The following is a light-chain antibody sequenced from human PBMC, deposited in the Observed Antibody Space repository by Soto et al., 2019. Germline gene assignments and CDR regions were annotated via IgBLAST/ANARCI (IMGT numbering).Light chain of an antibody. J-gene: IGLJ3*02. CDR2: EVS. CDR1: SSDVGGYNY. V-gene: IGLV2-8*01. CDR3: SSYAGTFWV. Sequence: QSVLTQPPSASGSPGQSVTISCTGTSSDVGGYNYVSWYQQHPGEAPKLMIYEVSKRPSGVPDRFSGSTSGNTASLTVSGLQAEDEADYYCSSYAGTFWVFGGGTKLTVL.